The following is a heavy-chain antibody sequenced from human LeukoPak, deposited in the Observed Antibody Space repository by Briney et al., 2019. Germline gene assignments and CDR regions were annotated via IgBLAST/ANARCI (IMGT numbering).Heavy chain of an antibody. V-gene: IGHV1-2*02. CDR3: ARDLGYCSSTSCYTSWDY. J-gene: IGHJ4*02. D-gene: IGHD2-2*02. Sequence: ASVKGSCKASGYTFTGYYMHWVRHAPGQGLEWMGWINPNSGSTNYAQKFQGRVTMTRDTSISTAYIELSRLRSDDTAVYYCARDLGYCSSTSCYTSWDYWGQGTLVTVSS. CDR1: GYTFTGYY. CDR2: INPNSGST.